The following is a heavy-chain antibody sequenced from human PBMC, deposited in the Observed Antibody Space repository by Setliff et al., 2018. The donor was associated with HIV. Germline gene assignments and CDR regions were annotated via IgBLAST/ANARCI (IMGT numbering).Heavy chain of an antibody. J-gene: IGHJ5*02. CDR3: ARAHYGEYGGDLNWLDP. Sequence: ASVKVSCKASGYSFINYAMNWVRQAPGQGLEWMGWINTQTGSPTYAQAFTGRFVFSVDTSVTTAYLQISGLKADDTAVYYCARAHYGEYGGDLNWLDPWGQGTLVTVSS. CDR2: INTQTGSP. D-gene: IGHD4-17*01. CDR1: GYSFINYA. V-gene: IGHV7-4-1*02.